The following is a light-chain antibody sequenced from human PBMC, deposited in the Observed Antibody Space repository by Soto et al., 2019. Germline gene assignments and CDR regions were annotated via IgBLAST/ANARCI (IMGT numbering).Light chain of an antibody. J-gene: IGKJ5*01. Sequence: DIQITQSPSTLSGSVGDRVTITCRASQTISSWLAWYQQKPGKAPNLLIYDASSLQSGVPSRFSGSGAGTQFTLTISSLQPDDFETDFCQQYNSYSITFGQGTRLEIK. V-gene: IGKV1-5*01. CDR3: QQYNSYSIT. CDR1: QTISSW. CDR2: DAS.